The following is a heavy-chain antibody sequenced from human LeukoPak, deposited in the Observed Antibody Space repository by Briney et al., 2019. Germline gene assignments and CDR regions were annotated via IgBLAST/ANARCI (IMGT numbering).Heavy chain of an antibody. CDR1: GFTFSSYA. Sequence: GGSLRLSCAASGFTFSSYAMNRVRQAPGKGLEWVSLIYGDGSASYADSVKGRFTISRDNSKSTLYLQMNSLRAEDTGVYYCAGGSVARLNEYWGQGALVTVSS. D-gene: IGHD5-12*01. V-gene: IGHV3-66*01. CDR3: AGGSVARLNEY. CDR2: IYGDGSA. J-gene: IGHJ4*02.